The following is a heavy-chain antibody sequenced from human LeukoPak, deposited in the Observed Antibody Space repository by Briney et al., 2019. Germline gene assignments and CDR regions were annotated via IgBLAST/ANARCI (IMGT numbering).Heavy chain of an antibody. CDR1: GGSISSGDFY. V-gene: IGHV4-30-4*01. Sequence: PSETLSLTCTVSGGSISSGDFYWSWIRQPPGKGLEWIVYMYNSGSTHYNPSLKSRVSISVDTSKNQFSLKLTSVTAADTAVYYCASQYYDTLTGYQYPYFDYWGQGTLVTVSS. J-gene: IGHJ4*02. CDR3: ASQYYDTLTGYQYPYFDY. D-gene: IGHD3-9*01. CDR2: MYNSGST.